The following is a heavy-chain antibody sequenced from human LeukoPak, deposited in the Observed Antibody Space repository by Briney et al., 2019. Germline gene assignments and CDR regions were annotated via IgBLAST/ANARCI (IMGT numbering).Heavy chain of an antibody. CDR2: IWYDGSNK. CDR1: GFTFSSYG. D-gene: IGHD2-2*01. V-gene: IGHV3-33*01. CDR3: ATLGYCSSTSCLWSGSITDKVYYGMDV. Sequence: GGSLRLSCAASGFTFSSYGMHWVRQAPGKGLEWVAVIWYDGSNKYYADSVKGRFTISRDNSKNTLYLQMNSLRAKDTAVYYCATLGYCSSTSCLWSGSITDKVYYGMDVWGQGTTVTVSS. J-gene: IGHJ6*02.